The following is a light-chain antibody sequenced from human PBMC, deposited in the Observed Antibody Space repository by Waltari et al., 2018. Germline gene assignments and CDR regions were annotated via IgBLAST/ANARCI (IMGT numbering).Light chain of an antibody. V-gene: IGLV2-23*02. J-gene: IGLJ3*02. Sequence: QSALTQPAAVSGSPGQSVTISCTGASSDIGRYAIVSWYQQPPGNAPKLVISDVSKRPSGVSDRFSGSKSGDTASLTISGLQFEDEADYYCCSYAGNYVWVFGGGTRLTVL. CDR2: DVS. CDR3: CSYAGNYVWV. CDR1: SSDIGRYAI.